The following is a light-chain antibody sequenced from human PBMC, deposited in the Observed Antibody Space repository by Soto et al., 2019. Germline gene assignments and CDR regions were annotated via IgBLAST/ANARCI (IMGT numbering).Light chain of an antibody. J-gene: IGKJ4*01. CDR1: QSVSSSY. CDR2: GAS. CDR3: QQYDNSFS. V-gene: IGKV3-20*01. Sequence: EIVLTQSPCTLSLSPGERATLSCRASQSVSSSYLAWYQQKPGQAPRLLISGASNRATGIPERFSGSGSGTDFTLTITRLEPEDFAVYYCQQYDNSFSFGGGTKVDIK.